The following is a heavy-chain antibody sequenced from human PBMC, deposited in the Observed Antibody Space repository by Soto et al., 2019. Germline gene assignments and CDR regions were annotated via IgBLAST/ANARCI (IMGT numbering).Heavy chain of an antibody. CDR1: GFTLSTYA. J-gene: IGHJ5*02. V-gene: IGHV3-23*01. D-gene: IGHD2-2*01. CDR2: IRENSGST. CDR3: ARCQVVPGVSGWCNYLDP. Sequence: EVQLLESGGDLVQPGGSLRLSCAASGFTLSTYAMNWVRQAPGKGLEWVSSIRENSGSTDYADSVKGRFTISRDNSKNTLYQQMSSLSADDTAVYYWARCQVVPGVSGWCNYLDPWGQGTLVTVSS.